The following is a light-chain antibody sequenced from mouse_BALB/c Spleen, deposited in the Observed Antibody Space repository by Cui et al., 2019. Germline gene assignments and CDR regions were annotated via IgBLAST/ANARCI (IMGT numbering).Light chain of an antibody. J-gene: IGKJ1*01. CDR3: QQFYSTPLT. CDR1: QTIGTW. CDR2: AAT. V-gene: IGKV12-98*01. Sequence: IQMTQSPASQSASLGESVTITCLVSQTIGTWLTWYQQKPGKSPQLLIYAATSLADGVPSRFSGSGSGTKFSFKISSLQAEDFVSYYCQQFYSTPLTFGGGTKLEIK.